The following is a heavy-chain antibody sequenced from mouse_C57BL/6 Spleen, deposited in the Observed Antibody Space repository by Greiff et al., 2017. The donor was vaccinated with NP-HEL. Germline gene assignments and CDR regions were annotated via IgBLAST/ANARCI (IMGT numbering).Heavy chain of an antibody. V-gene: IGHV3-6*01. D-gene: IGHD1-1*01. J-gene: IGHJ1*03. Sequence: EVQLQQSGPGLVKPSQSLSLTCSVTGYSITSGYYWNWIRQFPGNKLEWMGYISYDGSNNYNPSLKNRISITRDTSKNQFFLKLNSVTTEDTATYYCSLSYGSSYWYFDVWGTGTTVTVSS. CDR3: SLSYGSSYWYFDV. CDR2: ISYDGSN. CDR1: GYSITSGYY.